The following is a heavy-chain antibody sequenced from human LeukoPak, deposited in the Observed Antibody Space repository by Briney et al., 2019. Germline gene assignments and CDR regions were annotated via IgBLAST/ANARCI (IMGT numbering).Heavy chain of an antibody. CDR2: INPSGGST. J-gene: IGHJ4*02. D-gene: IGHD3-22*01. CDR3: APGSRVDYDSSRYYYPYYFDY. CDR1: GYTFTSYY. V-gene: IGHV1-46*01. Sequence: ASVKVSCKASGYTFTSYYMHWVRQAPGQGLEWMGIINPSGGSTSYAQKFQGRVTMTRDTSTSTVYMELSSLRSDDTAVYYCAPGSRVDYDSSRYYYPYYFDYWGQGTLVTVSS.